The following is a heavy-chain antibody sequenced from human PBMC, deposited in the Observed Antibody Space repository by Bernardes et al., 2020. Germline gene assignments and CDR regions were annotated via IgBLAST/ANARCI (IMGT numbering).Heavy chain of an antibody. Sequence: GGSLRLSCAASGFTFSGSAMHWVRQASGKGLEWVGRIRSKTNNYATTYAASVKGRFTISRDDSKNTAYLQLNSLKTEDTAVYYCSRHVDMHYYDSSGIDYWGQGTLVTVSS. J-gene: IGHJ4*02. CDR3: SRHVDMHYYDSSGIDY. CDR2: IRSKTNNYAT. D-gene: IGHD3-22*01. V-gene: IGHV3-73*01. CDR1: GFTFSGSA.